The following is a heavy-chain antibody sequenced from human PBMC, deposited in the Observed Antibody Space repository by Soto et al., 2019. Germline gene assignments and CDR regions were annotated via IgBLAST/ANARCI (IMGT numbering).Heavy chain of an antibody. CDR1: GYSISSGYY. Sequence: SETLSLTCAVSGYSISSGYYWGWVRQPPGKGLEWIASIYHSGSTYYNPSLKSRVTISVDTPKNQFSLKLTSVTAVDTAVYYCARGAATVTPGWFDPWGQGTLVTVSS. D-gene: IGHD4-17*01. CDR2: IYHSGST. CDR3: ARGAATVTPGWFDP. J-gene: IGHJ5*02. V-gene: IGHV4-38-2*01.